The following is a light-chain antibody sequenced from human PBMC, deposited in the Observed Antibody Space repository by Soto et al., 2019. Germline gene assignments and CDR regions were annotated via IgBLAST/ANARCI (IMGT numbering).Light chain of an antibody. CDR2: AAS. CDR3: QQFNVYPLT. CDR1: QGIRDF. J-gene: IGKJ4*01. V-gene: IGKV1-9*01. Sequence: DLPLTQSPSFLSASVGDRVTITCRASQGIRDFLAWYQQKPGKAPKLLIYAASTLQTGVPTRFSVIESGTEFTLIISNLQPADFATYYCQQFNVYPLTFGGGTKVQTK.